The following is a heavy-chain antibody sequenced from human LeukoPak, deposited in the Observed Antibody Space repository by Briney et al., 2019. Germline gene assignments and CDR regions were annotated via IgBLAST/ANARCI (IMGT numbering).Heavy chain of an antibody. J-gene: IGHJ4*02. CDR1: GFTFDNYG. V-gene: IGHV3-20*01. CDR3: VRKFSYSSSAYNPHYYDS. CDR2: INWNGGST. D-gene: IGHD6-6*01. Sequence: GGSLRLSCAASGFTFDNYGMTWVRHVPGRGLEWVAGINWNGGSTGYTDSVRGRFTISRDNDENSLFLQMNSLRAEDTALYHCVRKFSYSSSAYNPHYYDSWGQGILVTVSS.